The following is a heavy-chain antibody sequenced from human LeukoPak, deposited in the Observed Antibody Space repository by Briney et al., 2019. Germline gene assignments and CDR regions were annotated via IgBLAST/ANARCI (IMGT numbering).Heavy chain of an antibody. Sequence: PGGSLRLSCAASGFTFNTYDIHWVRQATGKGLGWVSAIRTAGDTYYSGAVKGRFTISREDAKTSLYLQMNSLRVGDTAVYYCTRKRGGAFDIWGQGTMVTVSS. CDR3: TRKRGGAFDI. J-gene: IGHJ3*02. CDR2: IRTAGDT. V-gene: IGHV3-13*04. CDR1: GFTFNTYD.